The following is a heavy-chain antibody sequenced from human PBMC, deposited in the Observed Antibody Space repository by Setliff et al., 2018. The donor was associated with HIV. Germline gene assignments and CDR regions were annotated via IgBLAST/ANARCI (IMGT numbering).Heavy chain of an antibody. CDR3: ARERGSGSLDAFDI. D-gene: IGHD3-10*01. Sequence: KPSETLSLTCTVSGDSISSSGYYWSWIRQHPGKGLEWIGYIYYSGSTSYSPSLKSRVTISLDTSKSQFSLKVRSVTAADTAVYYCARERGSGSLDAFDIWGQGTLVTVSS. V-gene: IGHV4-31*03. J-gene: IGHJ3*02. CDR2: IYYSGST. CDR1: GDSISSSGYY.